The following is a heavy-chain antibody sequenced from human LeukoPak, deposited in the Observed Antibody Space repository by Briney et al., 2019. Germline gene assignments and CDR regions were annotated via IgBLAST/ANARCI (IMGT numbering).Heavy chain of an antibody. Sequence: SETLSLTCTVSGGSISSYYWSWIRQPPGKGLEWIAYIYYSGSTNYNPSLKSRVTISVDTSKNQFSLKLSSVTAADTAVYYCARGVGLWFGELSPSGYYYYMDVWGKGTTVTISS. CDR2: IYYSGST. D-gene: IGHD3-10*01. CDR1: GGSISSYY. CDR3: ARGVGLWFGELSPSGYYYYMDV. V-gene: IGHV4-59*01. J-gene: IGHJ6*03.